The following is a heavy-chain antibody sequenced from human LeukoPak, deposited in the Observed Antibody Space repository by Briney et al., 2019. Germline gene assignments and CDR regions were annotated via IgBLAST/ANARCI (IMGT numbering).Heavy chain of an antibody. D-gene: IGHD5-12*01. V-gene: IGHV4-59*01. Sequence: SETLSLTCTVSGGSISSYYWTWIRQPPGGGLEWIGYIYYSGSSTYYNPSLNSRVTISVDTSKNQISLRLSSVTAADTAVYYCARGSIVATRFDYWGQGTLVTVSS. CDR2: IYYSGSST. CDR1: GGSISSYY. J-gene: IGHJ4*02. CDR3: ARGSIVATRFDY.